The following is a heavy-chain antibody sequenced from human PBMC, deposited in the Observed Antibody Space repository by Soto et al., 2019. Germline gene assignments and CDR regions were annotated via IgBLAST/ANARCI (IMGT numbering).Heavy chain of an antibody. CDR2: IFYTGSGST. D-gene: IGHD3-22*01. J-gene: IGHJ6*02. CDR1: AGSISSYY. Sequence: SETLSLTCTVSAGSISSYYWSWIRQPPGKGLEWFGYIFYTGSGSTNYSPSLKSRVTISVDTSTNQFSLKLRSVTAADTAVYHCARVRDEWRARYYLYRMDVWGQGTPVTVSS. V-gene: IGHV4-59*01. CDR3: ARVRDEWRARYYLYRMDV.